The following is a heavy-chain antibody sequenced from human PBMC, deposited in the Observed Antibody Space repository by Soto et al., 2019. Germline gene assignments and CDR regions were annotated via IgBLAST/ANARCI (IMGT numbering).Heavy chain of an antibody. D-gene: IGHD1-26*01. J-gene: IGHJ4*02. V-gene: IGHV3-30-3*01. Sequence: PGGSLRLSCAASGFTFSSYAMHWVRQAPGKGLEWVAVISYDGSNKYYADSVKGRFTISRDNSKNTLYLQMNSLRAEDTAVYYCARVVGALLFDYWGQGTLVTVSS. CDR3: ARVVGALLFDY. CDR1: GFTFSSYA. CDR2: ISYDGSNK.